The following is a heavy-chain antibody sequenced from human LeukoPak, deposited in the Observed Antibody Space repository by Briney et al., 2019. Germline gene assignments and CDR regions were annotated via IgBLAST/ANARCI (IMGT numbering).Heavy chain of an antibody. J-gene: IGHJ4*02. CDR2: VYHTGNT. Sequence: PSETLSLTCTVSGGSVSSYYWSWIRQPPGKGLEWIGHVYHTGNTNYNPSLKSRVTISADTSKNELSLKLSSVTAADTAVYYCARGSYCSGGSCVFDYWGQGTLVTVSS. CDR3: ARGSYCSGGSCVFDY. V-gene: IGHV4-59*02. CDR1: GGSVSSYY. D-gene: IGHD2-15*01.